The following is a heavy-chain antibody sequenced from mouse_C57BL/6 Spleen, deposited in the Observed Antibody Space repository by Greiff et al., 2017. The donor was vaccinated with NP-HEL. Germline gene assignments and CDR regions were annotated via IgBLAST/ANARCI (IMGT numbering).Heavy chain of an antibody. CDR1: GFTFTDYY. Sequence: EVKLQESGGGLVQPGGSLSLTCAASGFTFTDYYMSWVRQPPGKALEWLGFIRNKANGYTTEYSASVKGRFTISRDNSQSILYLQMNALRAEDSATYYGARHNWDYFDYWGQGTTLTVSS. J-gene: IGHJ2*01. CDR2: IRNKANGYTT. V-gene: IGHV7-3*01. CDR3: ARHNWDYFDY. D-gene: IGHD4-1*01.